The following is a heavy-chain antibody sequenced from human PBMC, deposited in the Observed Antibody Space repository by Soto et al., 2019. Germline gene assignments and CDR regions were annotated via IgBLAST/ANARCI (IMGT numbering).Heavy chain of an antibody. V-gene: IGHV3-48*02. Sequence: PGGSLRLSCAASGFTFRHYSMHWVRQAPGKGLEWVAYISTSSSPRYYADSVKGRFTISRDNDRKSIYLEMSSLRDEDTAIYYCARDALQYYDSAGRHAFWGPGTLLTVST. CDR3: ARDALQYYDSAGRHAF. D-gene: IGHD3-16*01. CDR2: ISTSSSPR. CDR1: GFTFRHYS. J-gene: IGHJ4*02.